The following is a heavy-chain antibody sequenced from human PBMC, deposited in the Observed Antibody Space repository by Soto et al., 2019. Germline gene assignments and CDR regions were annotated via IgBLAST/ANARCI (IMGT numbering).Heavy chain of an antibody. V-gene: IGHV3-23*01. Sequence: PGGSLRLSCAASGFTFSSYAMNWVRQAPGKGLEWVSTISHVGGGGSYYADSVKGRFTISRDRSKSTLYLQMNSLRAEDTAVYHCLAGTVYWGQGTLVTVSS. CDR2: ISHVGGGGS. CDR3: LAGTVY. D-gene: IGHD6-19*01. CDR1: GFTFSSYA. J-gene: IGHJ4*02.